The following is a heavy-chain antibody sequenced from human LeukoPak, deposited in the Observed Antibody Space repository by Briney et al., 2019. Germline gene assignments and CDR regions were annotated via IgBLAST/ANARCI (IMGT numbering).Heavy chain of an antibody. V-gene: IGHV3-30-3*01. CDR2: ISYDGRQK. CDR3: AAGREVDF. D-gene: IGHD1-26*01. Sequence: GGSLRLPCAASGFTFSEYAMHWVRQAPGKGLEWVAVISYDGRQKYYADSVKGRFTISRDNSKNTLSLQMDSLRVEDTAVYYCAAGREVDFWGRGTLVTVSS. J-gene: IGHJ4*02. CDR1: GFTFSEYA.